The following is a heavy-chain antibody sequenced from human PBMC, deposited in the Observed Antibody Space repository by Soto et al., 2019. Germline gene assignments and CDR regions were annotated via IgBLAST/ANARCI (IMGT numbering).Heavy chain of an antibody. Sequence: ASVKVSCKASGSTFTSYGISWVRQATGQGLEWMGWISAYNGNTSYAQKLQGRVTMTTDTSTSTAYMELRSLRSDDTAVYYCARDSVWYCSGGSCYSDYWGQGTLVTVSS. V-gene: IGHV1-18*01. J-gene: IGHJ4*02. D-gene: IGHD2-15*01. CDR1: GSTFTSYG. CDR3: ARDSVWYCSGGSCYSDY. CDR2: ISAYNGNT.